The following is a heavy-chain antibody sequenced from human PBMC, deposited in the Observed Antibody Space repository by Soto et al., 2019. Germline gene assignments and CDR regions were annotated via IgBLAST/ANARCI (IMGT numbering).Heavy chain of an antibody. J-gene: IGHJ4*01. CDR3: ARGEPYSGRMFDN. D-gene: IGHD1-26*01. CDR1: GDSVSSNSAG. CDR2: TYSRSKWYY. V-gene: IGHV6-1*01. Sequence: SQTLSLTCAITGDSVSSNSAGWSWVRQSPSSGLEWLGRTYSRSKWYYEYAVSVRGRITINPDTSKTQYSLQLNSVTPQNTARYFRARGEPYSGRMFDNWGQGTRVTVSA.